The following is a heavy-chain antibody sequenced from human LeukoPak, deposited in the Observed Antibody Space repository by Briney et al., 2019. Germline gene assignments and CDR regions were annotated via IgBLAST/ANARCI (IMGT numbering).Heavy chain of an antibody. CDR1: GFTFSSYS. J-gene: IGHJ6*03. CDR3: VRAPYVVRNYGGGYYYYMGV. CDR2: ISITGNYI. V-gene: IGHV3-21*01. Sequence: PGGSLRLSCATSGFTFSSYSLHWVRQAPGKGLEWVSCISITGNYIYYADSVKGRFTVSRDNAKKSLYLQMNSLRAEDTALYYCVRAPYVVRNYGGGYYYYMGVWGKGTTVTVSS. D-gene: IGHD3-16*01.